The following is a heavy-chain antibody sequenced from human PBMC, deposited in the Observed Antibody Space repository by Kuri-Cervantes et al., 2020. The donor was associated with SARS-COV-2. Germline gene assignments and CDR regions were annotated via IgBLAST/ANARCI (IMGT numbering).Heavy chain of an antibody. CDR2: TTFDGSNK. V-gene: IGHV3-30*14. CDR3: ARGRVGVQDF. Sequence: GGSLTLSWAASGFTFSSYSMSWVRQAPGKGLEWVAITTFDGSNKYYAESVKGRFTISKDNSKNTLYLQMNTMRREDTAVYFCARGRVGVQDFWGQGTLVTGSS. CDR1: GFTFSSYS. J-gene: IGHJ4*02. D-gene: IGHD2-21*01.